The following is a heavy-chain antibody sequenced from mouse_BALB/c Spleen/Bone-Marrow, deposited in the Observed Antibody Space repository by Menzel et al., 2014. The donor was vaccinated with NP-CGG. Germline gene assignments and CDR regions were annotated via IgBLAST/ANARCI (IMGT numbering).Heavy chain of an antibody. V-gene: IGHV14-3*02. CDR2: IDPANGNI. D-gene: IGHD1-1*01. J-gene: IGHJ3*01. CDR3: VPYYYGRWFAN. CDR1: GFNIKDTY. Sequence: EVHLVESGAELVKPGASVKLSCTASGFNIKDTYMHWVKQRPVQGLEWIGRIDPANGNIKYDPKFQGKATITADTSSNTAYLQLSSLTSEDTAVYYCVPYYYGRWFANWGQGTLVTVSA.